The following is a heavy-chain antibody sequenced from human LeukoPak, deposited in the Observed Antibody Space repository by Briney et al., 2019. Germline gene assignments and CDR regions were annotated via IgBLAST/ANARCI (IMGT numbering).Heavy chain of an antibody. V-gene: IGHV3-33*01. D-gene: IGHD2-2*01. CDR3: ARGPCSTSCYVFDP. Sequence: PGRSLRLSCAASGFTFSSYGMHWVRQAPGKGLEWVAVIGYDGSNKYYADSVKGRFTISRDNSKNTLYLQMNSLRAEDTAVYYCARGPCSTSCYVFDPWGQGTLVTVSS. CDR1: GFTFSSYG. J-gene: IGHJ5*02. CDR2: IGYDGSNK.